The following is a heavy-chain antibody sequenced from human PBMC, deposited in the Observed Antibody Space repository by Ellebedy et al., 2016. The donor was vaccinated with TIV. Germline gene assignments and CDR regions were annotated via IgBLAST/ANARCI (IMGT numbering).Heavy chain of an antibody. CDR3: ARADCSGGSCSLSPDLEVDY. D-gene: IGHD2-15*01. Sequence: SETLSLTCTVSGGSISSGGYYWSWIRQHPGKGLEWIGYIYYSGSTYYNPSLKSRVTISVDTSKNQFSLKLSSVTAADTAVYYCARADCSGGSCSLSPDLEVDYWGQGTLVTVSS. CDR1: GGSISSGGYY. V-gene: IGHV4-31*03. J-gene: IGHJ4*02. CDR2: IYYSGST.